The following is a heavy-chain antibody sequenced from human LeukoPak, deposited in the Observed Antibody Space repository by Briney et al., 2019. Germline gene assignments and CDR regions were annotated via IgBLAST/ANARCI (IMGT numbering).Heavy chain of an antibody. CDR1: GGSISSYY. V-gene: IGHV4-59*12. J-gene: IGHJ2*01. CDR2: IYYSGST. Sequence: SETLSLTCTVSGGSISSYYWSWIRQPPGKGLEWIGYIYYSGSTNYNPSLKSRVTISVDTSKNQFSLKLSSVTAADTAVFYCARDHMGHFDLWGRGTLVTVSS. CDR3: ARDHMGHFDL. D-gene: IGHD2-21*01.